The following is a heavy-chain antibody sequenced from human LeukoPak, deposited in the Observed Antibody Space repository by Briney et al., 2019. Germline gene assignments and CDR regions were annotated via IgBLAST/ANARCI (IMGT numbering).Heavy chain of an antibody. CDR1: GVSISSYY. Sequence: SETLSLTCTVSGVSISSYYWSWIRQPPGKGLEWIGYIYYSGSTNYNPSLKSRVTISVDTSKNQFSLKLSSVTAADTAVYYCASSPGYSGYHFDYWGQGTLVTVSS. CDR2: IYYSGST. V-gene: IGHV4-59*12. CDR3: ASSPGYSGYHFDY. D-gene: IGHD5-12*01. J-gene: IGHJ4*02.